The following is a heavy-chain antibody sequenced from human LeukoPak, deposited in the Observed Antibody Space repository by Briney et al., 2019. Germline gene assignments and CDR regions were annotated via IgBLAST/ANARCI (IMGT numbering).Heavy chain of an antibody. CDR1: GYTFTGYY. J-gene: IGHJ4*02. CDR2: INPNSGGT. CDR3: AREYYYDSSGELKGFDY. D-gene: IGHD3-22*01. Sequence: GASVKVSCKASGYTFTGYYMHWVRQAPGQGLEWMGWINPNSGGTNYAQKFQGRVTMTRDTSISTAYMELSRLRSDDTAVYYCAREYYYDSSGELKGFDYWGQGTLVTVSS. V-gene: IGHV1-2*02.